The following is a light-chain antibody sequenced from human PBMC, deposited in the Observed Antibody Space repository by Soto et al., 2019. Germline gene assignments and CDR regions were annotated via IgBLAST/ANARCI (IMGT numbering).Light chain of an antibody. CDR3: QQYSSYSPYT. J-gene: IGKJ2*01. V-gene: IGKV1-5*03. Sequence: DIQMTQSPSTLSASIGDRVTITCRASQTVYTWLAWYQQKPGTAPKLLIYEASTLHSGVPSRFTGSGSGTEFTLVISRLQPDDFATYYCQQYSSYSPYTFGQGPKVEI. CDR1: QTVYTW. CDR2: EAS.